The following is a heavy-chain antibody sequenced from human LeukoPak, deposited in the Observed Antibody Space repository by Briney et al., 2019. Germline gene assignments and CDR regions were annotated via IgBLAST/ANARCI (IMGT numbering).Heavy chain of an antibody. V-gene: IGHV1-69*05. CDR1: GGTFSSYA. CDR3: ARTNDYGDYALLF. CDR2: IIPIFGTA. J-gene: IGHJ4*02. D-gene: IGHD4-17*01. Sequence: EASVKVSCKASGGTFSSYAISWVRQAPGQGLEWMGGIIPIFGTANYAQKFQGRVTITTDESTSTAYMELSSLRSEDTAVYYCARTNDYGDYALLFWGQGTLVTVSP.